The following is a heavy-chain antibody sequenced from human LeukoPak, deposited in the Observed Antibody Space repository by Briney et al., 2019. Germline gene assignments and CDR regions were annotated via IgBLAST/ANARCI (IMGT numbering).Heavy chain of an antibody. V-gene: IGHV1-2*02. CDR3: ARGSNCANGVCYPNYYFYGMDV. Sequence: ASVKVSCKASGYTFNEYYMHWVRQAPGQGLEWMGWINPNSGGTNYAQKFQGRVTMTRDTSITTAYMELSRLRSDDTAVYYCARGSNCANGVCYPNYYFYGMDVWGQGTTVTVSS. J-gene: IGHJ6*02. CDR2: INPNSGGT. D-gene: IGHD2-8*01. CDR1: GYTFNEYY.